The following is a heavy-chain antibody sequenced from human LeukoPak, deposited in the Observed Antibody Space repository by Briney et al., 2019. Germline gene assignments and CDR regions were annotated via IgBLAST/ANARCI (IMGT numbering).Heavy chain of an antibody. D-gene: IGHD3-16*01. V-gene: IGHV4-38-2*01. CDR3: ASQPLGGRVY. J-gene: IGHJ4*02. CDR1: GYSISSGYY. Sequence: PSETLSLTCAVSGYSISSGYYWGWIRQPPGKGLEWIGSIYYSGSTYYNPSLKSRVTISVDTSKNQFSLKLSSVTAADTAVYYCASQPLGGRVYWGQGTLVTVSS. CDR2: IYYSGST.